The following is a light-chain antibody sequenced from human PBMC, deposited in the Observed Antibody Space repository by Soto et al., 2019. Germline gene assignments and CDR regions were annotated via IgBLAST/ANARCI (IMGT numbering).Light chain of an antibody. CDR3: AAWDDSLSGLV. Sequence: QSVLTQPPSASGTPGQRVTISCSGSSSNIGSNYVYWYQQLPGTAPKLLVYRNNQRPSGVPDRFSGSKSSTSASLAISGLRSEHEADYYCAAWDDSLSGLVFGGGTKLTVL. V-gene: IGLV1-47*01. CDR1: SSNIGSNY. J-gene: IGLJ2*01. CDR2: RNN.